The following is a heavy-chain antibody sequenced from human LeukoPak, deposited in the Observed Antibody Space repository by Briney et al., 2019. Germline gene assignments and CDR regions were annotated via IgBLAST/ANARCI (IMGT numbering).Heavy chain of an antibody. J-gene: IGHJ3*02. CDR2: ISGSGGST. CDR3: AKDLTVLGGVDI. V-gene: IGHV3-23*01. CDR1: GFTFSSYA. D-gene: IGHD1-26*01. Sequence: GGSLRLSCAASGFTFSSYAMSWVHQAPGKGLEWVSAISGSGGSTYYADSVKGRFTISRDNSKNTLYLQMNSLRAEDTAVYYCAKDLTVLGGVDIWGQGTMVTVSS.